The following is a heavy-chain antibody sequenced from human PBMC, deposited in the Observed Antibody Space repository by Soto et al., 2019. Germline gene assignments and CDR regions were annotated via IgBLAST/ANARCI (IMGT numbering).Heavy chain of an antibody. Sequence: EVQLVESGGGLIQPGGSLRLSCAVSGFTVSNNYMSWVRQAPGKGLEGVSVIYSGGYTAYGDSVKGRFTIARDNSKNTTFLQINSLGAAAAGVFYGATQRGGGGYWGQGTLVTVSS. CDR2: IYSGGYT. V-gene: IGHV3-53*01. J-gene: IGHJ4*02. D-gene: IGHD6-25*01. CDR1: GFTVSNNY. CDR3: ATQRGGGGY.